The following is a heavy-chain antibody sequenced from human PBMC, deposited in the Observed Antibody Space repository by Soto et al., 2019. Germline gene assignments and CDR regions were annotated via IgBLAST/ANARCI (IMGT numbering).Heavy chain of an antibody. CDR3: ARVYCSTTTCHVQAFDS. D-gene: IGHD2-2*01. CDR2: ISSGGDSS. Sequence: EVQLLESGGDLIQPGGSLRLSCVASGITFGSYEMNWVRQAPGKTLEWVSYISSGGDSSYYADSVKGRFTISRDNAKNSLSLQMNSLRVEDTAVYYCARVYCSTTTCHVQAFDSWGQGTLVTVSS. J-gene: IGHJ4*02. CDR1: GITFGSYE. V-gene: IGHV3-48*03.